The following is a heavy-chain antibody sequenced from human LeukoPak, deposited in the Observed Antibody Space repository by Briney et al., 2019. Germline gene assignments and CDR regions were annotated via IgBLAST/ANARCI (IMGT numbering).Heavy chain of an antibody. V-gene: IGHV4-34*01. Sequence: PSETLSLTCAVYGGSFSGYYWSWIRQPPGKGLEWIGEINHSGSTNYNPSLKSRVTISVDTSKNQFSLKLSSVTAADTAVYYCARGLRSRIWSGFDPWGQGTLVTVSS. D-gene: IGHD3-3*01. CDR2: INHSGST. CDR3: ARGLRSRIWSGFDP. CDR1: GGSFSGYY. J-gene: IGHJ5*02.